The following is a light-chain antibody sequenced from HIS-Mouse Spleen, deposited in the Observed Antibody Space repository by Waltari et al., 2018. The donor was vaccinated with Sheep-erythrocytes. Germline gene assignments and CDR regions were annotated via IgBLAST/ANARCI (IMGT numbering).Light chain of an antibody. CDR3: AAWDDSLNGWV. CDR1: SSNIGNNA. Sequence: QSVLTQPPSASGTPGQRVTISCSGSSSNIGNNAVNWYQQLPGKAPKLLIYYDDLLPSGVSERFSGSKSGTSASLAISGLQSEDEADYYCAAWDDSLNGWVFGGGTKLTVL. J-gene: IGLJ3*02. CDR2: YDD. V-gene: IGLV1-36*01.